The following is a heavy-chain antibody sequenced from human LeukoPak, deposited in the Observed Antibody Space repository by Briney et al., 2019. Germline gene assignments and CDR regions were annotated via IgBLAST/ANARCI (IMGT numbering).Heavy chain of an antibody. CDR1: GFNFSSYG. Sequence: GGSLRLSCAASGFNFSSYGMSWVRQAPGKGLEWVSAISGSGDSTYYADSVKGRFTISRDNSKNTLYLQMNSLRAEDTAVYYCAKGTWLVRGVINAFDIWGQGTMVTVSS. CDR2: ISGSGDST. CDR3: AKGTWLVRGVINAFDI. V-gene: IGHV3-23*01. D-gene: IGHD3-10*01. J-gene: IGHJ3*02.